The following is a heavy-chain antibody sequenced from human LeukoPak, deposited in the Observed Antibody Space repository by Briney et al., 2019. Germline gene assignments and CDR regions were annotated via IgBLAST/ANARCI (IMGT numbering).Heavy chain of an antibody. CDR1: GGSISSYY. J-gene: IGHJ4*02. CDR2: IYTSGST. D-gene: IGHD3-10*01. CDR3: ARGGYYYGSGSYYGFDY. Sequence: PSETLSLTCTVSGGSISSYYWSWIRQPAGKGLEWIGRIYTSGSTNYNPSPKSRVTMSVDTSKNQFSLKLSSVTAADTAVYYCARGGYYYGSGSYYGFDYWGQGTLVTVSS. V-gene: IGHV4-4*07.